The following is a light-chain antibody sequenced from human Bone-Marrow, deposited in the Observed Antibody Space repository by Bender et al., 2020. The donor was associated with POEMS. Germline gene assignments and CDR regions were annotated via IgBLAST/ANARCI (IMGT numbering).Light chain of an antibody. CDR2: DDS. CDR3: QVWDNSVGHNFV. J-gene: IGLJ1*01. Sequence: SYALTQPVSVSVAPGKTATITCGGSNIGTKSVHWYQQKPGQAPVLIIYDDSDRPSGIPERFSGSNSGSPATLTISRVEAGDEADYYCQVWDNSVGHNFVFGPGTKVTVL. CDR1: NIGTKS. V-gene: IGLV3-21*01.